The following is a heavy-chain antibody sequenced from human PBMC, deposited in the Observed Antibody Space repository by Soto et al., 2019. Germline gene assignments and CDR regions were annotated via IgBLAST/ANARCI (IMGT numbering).Heavy chain of an antibody. CDR1: GGSISSGDYY. D-gene: IGHD6-6*01. J-gene: IGHJ5*02. CDR2: IYHSGNT. CDR3: ARERPDGARLDP. Sequence: QVQLQESGPGLMKPSQTLSLTCTVSGGSISSGDYYWSWIRQPPGKGLEWIGYIYHSGNTYYNPSLKSRGTISVDTSKNQFSLKLSSVTAADTAVYYCARERPDGARLDPWGQGTLVTVSS. V-gene: IGHV4-30-4*01.